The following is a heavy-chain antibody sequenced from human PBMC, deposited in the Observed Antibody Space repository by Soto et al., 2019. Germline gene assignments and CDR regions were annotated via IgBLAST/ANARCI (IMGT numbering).Heavy chain of an antibody. D-gene: IGHD2-8*01. CDR2: ISGGGDTT. V-gene: IGHV3-23*01. CDR1: GFTFSSYS. J-gene: IGHJ4*02. Sequence: PGGSLRLSCAASGFTFSSYSMNWVRQAPGKGLEWVSVISGGGDTTYYTPSVKGRFTISRDDFRNTLYLQMNSLRTEDTAIYYCAKLRDFVVLPAEILYYCGPGTLVTGSS. CDR3: AKLRDFVVLPAEILYY.